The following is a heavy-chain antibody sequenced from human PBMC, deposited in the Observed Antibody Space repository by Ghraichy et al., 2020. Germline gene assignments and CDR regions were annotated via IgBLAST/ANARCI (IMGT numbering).Heavy chain of an antibody. CDR3: ASGTGLYSGYGMDV. CDR1: GGSISSYY. D-gene: IGHD5-12*01. CDR2: IYYSGST. Sequence: SETLSLTCTVSGGSISSYYWSWIRQPPGKGLEWIGYIYYSGSTNYNPSLKSRVTISVDTSKNQFSLKLSSVTAADTAVYYCASGTGLYSGYGMDVWGQGTTVTVSS. V-gene: IGHV4-59*01. J-gene: IGHJ6*02.